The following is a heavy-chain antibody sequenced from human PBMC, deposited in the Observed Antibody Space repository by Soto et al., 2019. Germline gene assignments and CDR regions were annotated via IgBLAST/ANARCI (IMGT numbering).Heavy chain of an antibody. CDR2: ISSNSNYK. J-gene: IGHJ4*02. CDR3: ARDHSSSWYN. V-gene: IGHV3-21*01. Sequence: GGSLRLSCAASGFTLSNYSMSWVRQTPGKGLEWVSSISSNSNYKYYVDSVKVRFTTSRDNAKSSLYLQMNSLRAEDTAVYYCARDHSSSWYNWGQGTLVTVSS. D-gene: IGHD6-13*01. CDR1: GFTLSNYS.